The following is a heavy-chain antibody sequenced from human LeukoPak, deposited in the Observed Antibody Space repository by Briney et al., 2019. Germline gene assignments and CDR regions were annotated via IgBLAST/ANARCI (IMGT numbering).Heavy chain of an antibody. CDR2: VHHRGRT. CDR3: ARDHLANLASRLFDP. Sequence: PSETLSLTCTVSGYSISSDYYWGWIRQPPGKGLEWIGSVHHRGRTYYNPSLKSRVTISVDTSKNQFSLKLNSVTAADTAVYYCARDHLANLASRLFDPWGQGSLVTVSS. J-gene: IGHJ5*02. V-gene: IGHV4-38-2*02. D-gene: IGHD3-3*01. CDR1: GYSISSDYY.